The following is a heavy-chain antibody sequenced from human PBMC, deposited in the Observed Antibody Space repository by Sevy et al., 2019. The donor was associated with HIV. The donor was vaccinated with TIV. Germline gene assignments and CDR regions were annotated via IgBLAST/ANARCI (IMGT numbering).Heavy chain of an antibody. CDR3: ARALGLRSGTAFYS. D-gene: IGHD3-10*02. J-gene: IGHJ4*02. Sequence: KQSQTLSLTCTVSGGSISSYYWSWIRQPPGKGLEWIGYIYYSGSTNYNPSLKSRVTISVDTSKNQFSLKLSSVTAADTAVYYCARALGLRSGTAFYSWGQGTLVTVSS. CDR2: IYYSGST. V-gene: IGHV4-59*01. CDR1: GGSISSYY.